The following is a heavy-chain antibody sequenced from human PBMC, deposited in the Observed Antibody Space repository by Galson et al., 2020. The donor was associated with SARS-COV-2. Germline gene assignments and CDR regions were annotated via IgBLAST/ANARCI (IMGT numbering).Heavy chain of an antibody. J-gene: IGHJ5*02. CDR1: GGSISSYY. V-gene: IGHV4-59*08. Sequence: SETLSLTCTVSGGSISSYYWSWIRQPPGKGLECIGYIYYTGSTNYNPSLKSRVTMSVDATKNQFSLRLTSVTAADTAVYYCATTSLLGYCSGGSCSYNWLDPWGQGTLVTVSS. D-gene: IGHD2-15*01. CDR2: IYYTGST. CDR3: ATTSLLGYCSGGSCSYNWLDP.